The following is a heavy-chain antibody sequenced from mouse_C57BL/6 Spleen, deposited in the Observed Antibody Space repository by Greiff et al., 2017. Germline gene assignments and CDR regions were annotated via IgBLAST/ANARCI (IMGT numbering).Heavy chain of an antibody. Sequence: VQLVESGPGLVQPSQSLSISCTVSGFSLTSYGVHWVRQSPGKGLEWLGVIWSGGSTDYNAAFISRLSISKDNSKSQVFFKMNSLQADDTAIYYCARGTAVVRGWYFDVWGTGTTVTVST. J-gene: IGHJ1*03. CDR2: IWSGGST. CDR3: ARGTAVVRGWYFDV. D-gene: IGHD1-1*01. CDR1: GFSLTSYG. V-gene: IGHV2-2*01.